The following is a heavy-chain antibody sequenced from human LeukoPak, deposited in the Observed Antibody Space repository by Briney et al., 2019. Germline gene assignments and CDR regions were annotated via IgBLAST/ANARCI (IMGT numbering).Heavy chain of an antibody. V-gene: IGHV1-8*01. Sequence: ASVKVSCKASGYTFTSYDINWVRQATGQGLEWMGWMNPNSGNTGYAQKFQGRVTMTRNTSISTAYMKLSSLRSEDTAVYYCARSYYDILATEPDYYYGMDVWGQGTTVTVSS. CDR2: MNPNSGNT. CDR3: ARSYYDILATEPDYYYGMDV. D-gene: IGHD3-9*01. CDR1: GYTFTSYD. J-gene: IGHJ6*02.